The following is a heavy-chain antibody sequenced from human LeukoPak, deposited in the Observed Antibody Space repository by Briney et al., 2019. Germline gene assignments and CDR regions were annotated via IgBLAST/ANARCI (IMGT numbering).Heavy chain of an antibody. CDR1: GVSVSSTTSY. J-gene: IGHJ4*02. CDR2: MYYSGST. Sequence: PSETLSLTCTVSGVSVSSTTSYWGWIRQPPGKGPEWIGSMYYSGSTNYNPSLKSRVTISVDTSKNQFSLKLSSVTAADTAVYYCARAAYCTNGVCYTSGGFGLDYWGQGTLVTVSS. D-gene: IGHD2-8*01. CDR3: ARAAYCTNGVCYTSGGFGLDY. V-gene: IGHV4-39*07.